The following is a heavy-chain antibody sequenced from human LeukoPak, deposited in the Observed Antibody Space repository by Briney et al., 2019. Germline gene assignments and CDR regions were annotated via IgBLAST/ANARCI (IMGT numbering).Heavy chain of an antibody. J-gene: IGHJ4*02. CDR1: GFTVSSNY. Sequence: GGSLRLSCAASGFTVSSNYMAWVRQAPGKGLEWVSVIYSSGSTCYADSVKGRFTISRDSSKNTLYLQMNSLRVEDTAVYHCARDTVGTAGVEYWGQGTLVTVSS. V-gene: IGHV3-53*01. CDR2: IYSSGST. CDR3: ARDTVGTAGVEY. D-gene: IGHD4-23*01.